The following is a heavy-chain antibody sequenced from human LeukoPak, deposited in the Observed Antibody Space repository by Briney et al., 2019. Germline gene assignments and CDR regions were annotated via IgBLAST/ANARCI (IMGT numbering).Heavy chain of an antibody. Sequence: ASETLSLTCAVYGGSFSGCYWSWIRQPPGKRLEWIGEINHSGSTNYNPSLKSRVTISVDTSKNQFSLKLSSVTAADTAVYYCARDSAVTTIDYWGQGTLVTVSS. CDR2: INHSGST. D-gene: IGHD4-17*01. V-gene: IGHV4-34*01. CDR3: ARDSAVTTIDY. J-gene: IGHJ4*02. CDR1: GGSFSGCY.